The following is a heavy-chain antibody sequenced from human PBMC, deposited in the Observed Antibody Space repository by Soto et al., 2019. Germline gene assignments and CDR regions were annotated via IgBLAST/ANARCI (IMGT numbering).Heavy chain of an antibody. Sequence: SETLSLTCTXSGGFTNTFYRSWIRQPPGKGLEWIGYIYHSGTTNYNPSLESRVTISVDTSKNQFSLKLTSLTAADTAVYYCARQIYDSDTGPNFQYYFDSWGQGTPVTVSS. CDR2: IYHSGTT. CDR3: ARQIYDSDTGPNFQYYFDS. V-gene: IGHV4-59*01. CDR1: GGFTNTFY. J-gene: IGHJ4*02. D-gene: IGHD3-22*01.